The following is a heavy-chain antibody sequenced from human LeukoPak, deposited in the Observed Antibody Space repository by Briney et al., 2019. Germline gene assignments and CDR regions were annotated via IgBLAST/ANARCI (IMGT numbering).Heavy chain of an antibody. CDR3: ARVGAGEGGIDY. D-gene: IGHD3-10*01. CDR2: MRPRYGNT. V-gene: IGHV1-8*03. J-gene: IGHJ4*02. Sequence: ASVKFSCKASGYTFIIYEIQWVRQAPGQGLEWVGWMRPRYGNTAYAQSFQGRVTITRDTSIDTVYMELSGLRSEDTAVYYCARVGAGEGGIDYWAQGTLVTVSS. CDR1: GYTFIIYE.